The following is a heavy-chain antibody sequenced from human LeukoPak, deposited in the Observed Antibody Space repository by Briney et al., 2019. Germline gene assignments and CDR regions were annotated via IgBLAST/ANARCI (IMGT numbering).Heavy chain of an antibody. V-gene: IGHV4-39*01. CDR2: IYYSGYT. Sequence: SETLSLTCTVSGGSVSSSSYFWGWIRQPPGEGLEWIGNIYYSGYTYYNPSLKSRVTISVDTSNNQLSLRLSSVTAADTAVYYCARRRGYSYGGGFDYWGQGTLVTVSS. CDR1: GGSVSSSSYF. J-gene: IGHJ4*02. CDR3: ARRRGYSYGGGFDY. D-gene: IGHD5-18*01.